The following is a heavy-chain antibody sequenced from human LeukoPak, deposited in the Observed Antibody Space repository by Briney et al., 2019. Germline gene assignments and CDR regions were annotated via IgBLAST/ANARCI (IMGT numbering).Heavy chain of an antibody. Sequence: PGGSLRLSCAASGFTFSSYSMNWVRQAPGKGLEWVSYISSSSSTIYYADSMKGRFTISRDNAKNSLYLQMNSLRAEDTAVYYCTRSGSGRYVDNWFDSWGQGTLVTVSS. CDR1: GFTFSSYS. CDR3: TRSGSGRYVDNWFDS. V-gene: IGHV3-48*01. J-gene: IGHJ5*01. CDR2: ISSSSSTI. D-gene: IGHD6-19*01.